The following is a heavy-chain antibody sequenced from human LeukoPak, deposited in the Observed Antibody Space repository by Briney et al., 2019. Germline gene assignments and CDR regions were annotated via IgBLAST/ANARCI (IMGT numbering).Heavy chain of an antibody. J-gene: IGHJ4*02. CDR2: ISRGSDHI. V-gene: IGHV3-21*01. D-gene: IGHD3-22*01. CDR1: GFTFSSYA. CDR3: ARPYDTRGYFPDY. Sequence: GGSLRLSCAASGFTFSSYAMNWVRQAPGKGLEWVSSISRGSDHIFYADSMKGRFTISRDNAKNSLYLQMNSLGAEDTAVYYCARPYDTRGYFPDYWGQGTLVTVSS.